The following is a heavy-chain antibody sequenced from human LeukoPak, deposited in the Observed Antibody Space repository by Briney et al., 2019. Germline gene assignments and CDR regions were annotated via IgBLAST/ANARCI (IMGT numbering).Heavy chain of an antibody. CDR1: GYTFTSYY. D-gene: IGHD3-10*01. CDR2: IIPIFGTA. CDR3: ARDLLGGHFDY. Sequence: ASVKVSCKASGYTFTSYYMHWVRQAPGQGLEWMGGIIPIFGTANYAQKFQGRVTITADESTSTAYMELSSLRSEDTAVYYCARDLLGGHFDYWGQGTLVTVSS. V-gene: IGHV1-69*13. J-gene: IGHJ4*02.